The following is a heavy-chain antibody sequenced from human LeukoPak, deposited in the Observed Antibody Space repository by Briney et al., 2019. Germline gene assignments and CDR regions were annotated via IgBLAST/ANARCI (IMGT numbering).Heavy chain of an antibody. V-gene: IGHV4-59*01. Sequence: SETLSLTCTVSGGSISSYYWSWIRQPPGKGLEWIGYIYYSGSTNYHPSLKSRVTISVDTSKNQFSLKLSSVTAADTAIYYCARDRGGSYHFDYWGQGTLVTVSS. J-gene: IGHJ4*02. D-gene: IGHD1-26*01. CDR2: IYYSGST. CDR3: ARDRGGSYHFDY. CDR1: GGSISSYY.